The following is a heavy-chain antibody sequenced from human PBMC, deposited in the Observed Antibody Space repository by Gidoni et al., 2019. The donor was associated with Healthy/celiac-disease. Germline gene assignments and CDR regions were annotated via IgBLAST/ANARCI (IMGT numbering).Heavy chain of an antibody. V-gene: IGHV4-39*01. Sequence: WIGSIYYSGSTYYNPSLKSRVTISVDTSKNQFSLKLSSVTAADTAVYYCASLALLAVAGRRAFDIWGQGTMVTVSS. CDR3: ASLALLAVAGRRAFDI. J-gene: IGHJ3*02. CDR2: IYYSGST. D-gene: IGHD6-19*01.